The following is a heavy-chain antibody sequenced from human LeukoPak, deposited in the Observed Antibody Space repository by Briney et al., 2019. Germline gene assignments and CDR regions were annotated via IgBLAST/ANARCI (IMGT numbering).Heavy chain of an antibody. Sequence: ASVKVSCKVSGYTLTELSMHWVRQAPGKGLEWMGGFDPEDGETIYAQKFQGRVTMTEDTSTDTAYMELSSLRSEDAAVYYCATDSLTYYYDSSGYPLELFYWGQGTLVTVSS. CDR3: ATDSLTYYYDSSGYPLELFY. CDR1: GYTLTELS. V-gene: IGHV1-24*01. D-gene: IGHD3-22*01. J-gene: IGHJ4*02. CDR2: FDPEDGET.